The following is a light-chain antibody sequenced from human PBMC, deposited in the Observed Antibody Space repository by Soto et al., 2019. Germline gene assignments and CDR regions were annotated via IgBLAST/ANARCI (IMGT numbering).Light chain of an antibody. Sequence: ECASRWWRATQTVSSNYLAWYQQKPGQAPTLLIHGASTRATGIPDRFSCSGTGTDTTLACSSGVPDDPALEYSRVSGNPPRTIRRGTKVDIK. CDR3: RVSGNPPRT. CDR1: QTVSSNY. J-gene: IGKJ1*01. CDR2: GAS. V-gene: IGKV3-20*01.